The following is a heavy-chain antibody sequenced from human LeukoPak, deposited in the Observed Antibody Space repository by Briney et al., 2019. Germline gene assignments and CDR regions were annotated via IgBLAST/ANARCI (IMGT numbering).Heavy chain of an antibody. Sequence: PGGSLRLSCAASGFTFISYSMNSVRQAPGKGLEWVSYISSSSSTIYYADSVKGRFTIYRDNAKNSLYLQMNSLRDEDRAVYYCARLGVWFGELWDFDYWGQGTLVTVSS. V-gene: IGHV3-48*02. J-gene: IGHJ4*02. CDR3: ARLGVWFGELWDFDY. D-gene: IGHD3-10*01. CDR1: GFTFISYS. CDR2: ISSSSSTI.